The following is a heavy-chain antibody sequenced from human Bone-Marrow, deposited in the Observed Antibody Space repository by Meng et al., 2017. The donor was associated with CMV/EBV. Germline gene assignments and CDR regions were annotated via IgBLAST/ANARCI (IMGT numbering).Heavy chain of an antibody. CDR2: IKQDGSEK. CDR1: GFTFSSYW. J-gene: IGHJ6*02. Sequence: GGSLRLSCAASGFTFSSYWMSWVRQAPGKGLEWVANIKQDGSEKYYVDSVKGRFTISRDNAKNSLYLQMNSLRAEDTAVYYCARVGGFTIFGVVVPDSDYGMYVWGQGTTVTVSS. D-gene: IGHD3-3*01. CDR3: ARVGGFTIFGVVVPDSDYGMYV. V-gene: IGHV3-7*01.